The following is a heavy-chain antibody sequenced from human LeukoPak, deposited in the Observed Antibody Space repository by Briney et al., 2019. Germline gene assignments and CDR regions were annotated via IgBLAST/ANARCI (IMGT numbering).Heavy chain of an antibody. CDR1: GGSISSYY. CDR2: ISSSGST. CDR3: ARDSGTTGEVKFDP. J-gene: IGHJ5*02. Sequence: SETLSLTCTVSGGSISSYYWNWIRQPPGKGLEWIGRISSSGSTNYNPSLKSRVTISIDTSKNQFSLKLMSVTAADTAVYYCARDSGTTGEVKFDPWGQGTLVTVSS. V-gene: IGHV4-4*07. D-gene: IGHD3-10*01.